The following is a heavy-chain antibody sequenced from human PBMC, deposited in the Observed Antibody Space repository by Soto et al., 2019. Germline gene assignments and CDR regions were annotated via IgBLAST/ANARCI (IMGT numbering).Heavy chain of an antibody. CDR1: VGSFSGYY. D-gene: IGHD2-2*01. CDR3: ARGYCSSTSCLDAFDI. Sequence: PSETLSLTCAVYVGSFSGYYWSWIRQPPGKGLEWIGEINHSGSTNYNPSLKSRVTISVDTSKNQFSLKLSSVTAADTAVYYCARGYCSSTSCLDAFDIWGQGTMVTVSS. J-gene: IGHJ3*02. V-gene: IGHV4-34*01. CDR2: INHSGST.